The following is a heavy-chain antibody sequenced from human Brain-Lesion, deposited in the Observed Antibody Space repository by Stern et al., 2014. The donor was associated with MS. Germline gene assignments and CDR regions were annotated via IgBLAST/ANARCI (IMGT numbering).Heavy chain of an antibody. D-gene: IGHD3-10*01. J-gene: IGHJ4*02. CDR2: IYYRGST. V-gene: IGHV4-39*01. Sequence: VQLVESGPGLVKPSETLSLTCTVSGGSISSSSYYWGWIRQPPGKGLEWIGSIYYRGSTYYNPSLKSRVPIPMDPPKTQFALRLSSCTAADTSVYFCAKLWLGELPESPFDYWGQGTLVTVSS. CDR3: AKLWLGELPESPFDY. CDR1: GGSISSSSYY.